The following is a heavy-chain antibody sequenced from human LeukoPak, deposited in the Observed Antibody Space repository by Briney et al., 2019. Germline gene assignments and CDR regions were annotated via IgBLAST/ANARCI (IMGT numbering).Heavy chain of an antibody. J-gene: IGHJ5*02. CDR1: RGSIRSYY. D-gene: IGHD2-15*01. V-gene: IGHV4-59*01. Sequence: SETLSLTCTVSRGSIRSYYWSWIRQPPGKGLEWIGYIYYSGSTNYNPSLKSRVTISVDTSKNQFSLKLSSVTAADTAVYYCARGVLVVVGNHAGWFDPWGQGTLVTVSS. CDR2: IYYSGST. CDR3: ARGVLVVVGNHAGWFDP.